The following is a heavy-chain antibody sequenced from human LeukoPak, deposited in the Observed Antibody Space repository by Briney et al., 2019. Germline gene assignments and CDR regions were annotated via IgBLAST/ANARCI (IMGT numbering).Heavy chain of an antibody. V-gene: IGHV3-33*01. CDR1: GFTFSSYG. D-gene: IGHD1-26*01. J-gene: IGHJ4*02. CDR3: ARLVGARGGYFDP. CDR2: IWYDGSYK. Sequence: GRSLRLSCAASGFTFSSYGMHWVRQAPGKGLEWVAVIWYDGSYKYYADSVKGRFTISRDNSENTLSLEMNSLRAEDTAAYYCARLVGARGGYFDPWGQGTQVTVSS.